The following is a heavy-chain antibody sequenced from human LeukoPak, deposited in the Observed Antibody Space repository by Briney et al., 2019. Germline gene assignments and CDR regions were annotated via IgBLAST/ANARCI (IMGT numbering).Heavy chain of an antibody. Sequence: PSETLSLTCAVYGGSFSGYYWSWIRQPAGKGLEWIGRIYTSGSTNYNPSLKSRVTMSVDTSKNQFSLKLSSVTAADTAVYYCARDGYQLPWGLLNAFDIWGQGTMVTVSS. V-gene: IGHV4-4*07. CDR3: ARDGYQLPWGLLNAFDI. CDR1: GGSFSGYY. J-gene: IGHJ3*02. CDR2: IYTSGST. D-gene: IGHD2-2*01.